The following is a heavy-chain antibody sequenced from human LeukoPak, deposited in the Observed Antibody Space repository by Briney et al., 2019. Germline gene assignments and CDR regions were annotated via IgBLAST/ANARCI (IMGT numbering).Heavy chain of an antibody. CDR3: ARATGTYSSSWYY. D-gene: IGHD6-13*01. J-gene: IGHJ4*02. CDR1: GASVSSNSYH. Sequence: PSETLSLTCTVSGASVSSNSYHWSWIRQAPGKGLEWIGHSGNSDYKPSLKSRVTMSVDTSKNQFSLKLSAVTAADTAVYYCARATGTYSSSWYYWGQGTLVTVSS. V-gene: IGHV4-61*01. CDR2: HSGNS.